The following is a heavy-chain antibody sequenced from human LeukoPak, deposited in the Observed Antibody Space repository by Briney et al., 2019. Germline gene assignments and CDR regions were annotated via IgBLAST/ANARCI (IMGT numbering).Heavy chain of an antibody. CDR3: QSRFLEWLLDY. CDR2: IYYSGST. J-gene: IGHJ4*02. D-gene: IGHD3-3*01. Sequence: PSETLSLTCTVSGGSISSYYWSWIRQPPGKGLEWIGYIYYSGSTNYNPSLKSRVTISVDTSKNQFSPKLSSVTAADTAIYYCQSRFLEWLLDYWGQGTLVTVSS. V-gene: IGHV4-59*08. CDR1: GGSISSYY.